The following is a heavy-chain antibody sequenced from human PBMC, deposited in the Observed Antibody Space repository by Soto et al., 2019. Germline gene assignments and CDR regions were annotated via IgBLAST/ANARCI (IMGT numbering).Heavy chain of an antibody. V-gene: IGHV1-2*02. CDR1: GYTFTGYY. J-gene: IGHJ6*02. CDR2: IHLNSGGT. D-gene: IGHD1-26*01. CDR3: ASPSPLSYYYFYFFTLDV. Sequence: ASVKVSCKASGYTFTGYYVHWVRQAPGHGLEWLGWIHLNSGGTDYAQSFQGRVTMTRDMSVGTVYMEMTGLSSDDTAVYYCASPSPLSYYYFYFFTLDVWGQGTTVTVSS.